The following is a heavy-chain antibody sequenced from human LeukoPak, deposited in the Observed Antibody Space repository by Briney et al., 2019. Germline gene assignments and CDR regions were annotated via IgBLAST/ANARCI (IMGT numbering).Heavy chain of an antibody. CDR2: INPNSGGT. D-gene: IGHD3-10*01. V-gene: IGHV1-2*02. CDR1: GYTFTGYY. CDR3: ARPLLRESYGMDV. Sequence: ASVKVSCKASGYTFTGYYMHWVRQAPGQGLEWMGWINPNSGGTNYAQKFQGRVTMTRDTSISTAYMELRRPRSDDTAVYYCARPLLRESYGMDVWGQGTTVTVSS. J-gene: IGHJ6*02.